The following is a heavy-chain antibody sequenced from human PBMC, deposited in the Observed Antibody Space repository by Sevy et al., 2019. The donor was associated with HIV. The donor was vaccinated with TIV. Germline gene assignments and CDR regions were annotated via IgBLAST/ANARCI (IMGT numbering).Heavy chain of an antibody. Sequence: ASVKVSCKASGGIFNNYAVNWVRQAPGHGLEWMGGIIPMFGSANYVQKFQGRVTITADESTSTAYMEVSSLRSDDTAVYYCAKSISWYASFDSWGQGTLVTVSS. V-gene: IGHV1-69*13. CDR2: IIPMFGSA. D-gene: IGHD6-13*01. CDR3: AKSISWYASFDS. CDR1: GGIFNNYA. J-gene: IGHJ4*02.